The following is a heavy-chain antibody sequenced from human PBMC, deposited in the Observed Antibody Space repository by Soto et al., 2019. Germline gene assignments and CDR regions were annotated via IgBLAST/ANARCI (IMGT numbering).Heavy chain of an antibody. D-gene: IGHD2-15*01. V-gene: IGHV3-30*18. CDR2: ISYAGSNK. J-gene: IGHJ6*02. Sequence: SDGSLRLSCAASGFSFSSYGMHWVRQALGKGLKWVAVISYAGSNKYYADCVKGRLTISRDNSKNTLYLQMIRLIAEATGLYYCAKDRGCVVVVPAPPKYYGMDVWGQGTTVTV. CDR1: GFSFSSYG. CDR3: AKDRGCVVVVPAPPKYYGMDV.